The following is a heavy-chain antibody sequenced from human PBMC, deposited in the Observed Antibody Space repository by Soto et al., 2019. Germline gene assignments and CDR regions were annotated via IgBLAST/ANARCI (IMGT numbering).Heavy chain of an antibody. V-gene: IGHV4-59*01. CDR3: AREAYGEADFDY. CDR1: GGSISSYY. Sequence: PSETLSLTCTVSGGSISSYYRSWIRQPPGKGLEWIGYIYYSGSTNYNPSLKSRVTISVDTSKNQFSLKLSSVTAADTAVYYCAREAYGEADFDYWGQGTLVTVSS. J-gene: IGHJ4*02. CDR2: IYYSGST. D-gene: IGHD4-17*01.